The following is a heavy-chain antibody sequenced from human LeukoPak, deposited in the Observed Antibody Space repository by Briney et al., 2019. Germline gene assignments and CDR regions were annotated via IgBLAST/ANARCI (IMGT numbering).Heavy chain of an antibody. Sequence: GGSLRLSCADPGDPFMTVMIYSGCQAPGKGLEWVGRIRNKANSYTTEYAASVKARFNISRSDSKQSLYLQMNSLKLEYCAQDYFTSGSYSFDYWGQGTLVTVSS. CDR2: IRNKANSYTT. J-gene: IGHJ4*02. CDR1: GDPFMTVM. CDR3: TSGSYSFDY. D-gene: IGHD3-10*01. V-gene: IGHV3-72*01.